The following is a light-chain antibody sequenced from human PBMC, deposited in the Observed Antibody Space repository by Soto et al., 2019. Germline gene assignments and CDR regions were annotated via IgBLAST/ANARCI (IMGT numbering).Light chain of an antibody. J-gene: IGLJ1*01. CDR2: EGS. CDR1: SSDVGSYNL. Sequence: QSALTQPASVPGSPGQSITISCTGTSSDVGSYNLVSWYQQHPGKAPKLMIYEGSKRPSGVSNRFSGSKSSNTASLTISGLQAEDEADYYCCSYAGSSYVFGTGTKVTVL. CDR3: CSYAGSSYV. V-gene: IGLV2-23*01.